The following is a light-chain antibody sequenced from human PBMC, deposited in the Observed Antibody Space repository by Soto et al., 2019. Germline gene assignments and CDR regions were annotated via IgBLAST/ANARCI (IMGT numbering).Light chain of an antibody. Sequence: QSALTQPASVSGSPGQSITISCTGTSSDVGGYNYVSWYQQHPGKAPKLMIYEVSHRPSGVSNLFSGSKSANTASLTISGLQAEDEADYYCSSYTSSSTQVFGGGTKVTVL. V-gene: IGLV2-14*01. CDR2: EVS. CDR3: SSYTSSSTQV. CDR1: SSDVGGYNY. J-gene: IGLJ3*02.